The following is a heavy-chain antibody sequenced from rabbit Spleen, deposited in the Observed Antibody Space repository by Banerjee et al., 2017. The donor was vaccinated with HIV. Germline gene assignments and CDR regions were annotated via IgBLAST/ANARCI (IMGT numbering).Heavy chain of an antibody. Sequence: QEQLVEYGGDLVQPEGSLTLTCTASGLDFSSSYWICWVRQAPGKGLEWIACIYVGSGGGTKYASWGKGRFTISKTSSTTVTLEMTSLTVADTATFFCGRAGEGGYGYLDLWGPGTLVTVS. D-gene: IGHD2-1*01. CDR2: IYVGSGGGT. CDR1: GLDFSSSYW. CDR3: GRAGEGGYGYLDL. J-gene: IGHJ4*01. V-gene: IGHV1S45*01.